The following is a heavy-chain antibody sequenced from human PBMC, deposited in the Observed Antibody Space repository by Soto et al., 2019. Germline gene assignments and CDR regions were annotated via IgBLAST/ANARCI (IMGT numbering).Heavy chain of an antibody. D-gene: IGHD6-13*01. J-gene: IGHJ4*02. CDR1: GGTFSNYA. CDR3: ARDVAAADY. V-gene: IGHV1-69*05. CDR2: IIPIFGSA. Sequence: EASVKVSCKASGGTFSNYAITWVRQAPGQGLEWLGRIIPIFGSANYAQKFQGRVTITTDTSTTTAYMELSSLRSGDTAVYYCARDVAAADYWGQGTLVTVSS.